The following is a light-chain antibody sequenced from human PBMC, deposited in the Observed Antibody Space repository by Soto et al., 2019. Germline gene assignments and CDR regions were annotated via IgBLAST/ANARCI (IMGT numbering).Light chain of an antibody. J-gene: IGLJ2*01. Sequence: QSALTQPPSASGSPGQSVTISCSGTSGDVGGYNSVSWYQHHPGKAPKLMIYDVSKRPSGVPVRFSGSKSGNTASLTVSGLQAEDEVDYFCSSYAGSSRYVLFGGGTKLTVL. CDR1: SGDVGGYNS. V-gene: IGLV2-8*01. CDR3: SSYAGSSRYVL. CDR2: DVS.